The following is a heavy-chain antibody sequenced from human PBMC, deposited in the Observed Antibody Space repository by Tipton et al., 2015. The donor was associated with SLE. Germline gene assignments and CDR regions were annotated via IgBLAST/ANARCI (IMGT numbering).Heavy chain of an antibody. D-gene: IGHD3/OR15-3a*01. Sequence: TLSLTCAVYGGSFSGYYWSWIRQPPGKGLEWIGEINHSGSTNYNPSLKSRVTISVDTSKNQFSLKLSSVTAADTAVYYCARVGSPFGPGYLDYWGQGTLVTVSS. J-gene: IGHJ4*02. CDR2: INHSGST. CDR1: GGSFSGYY. CDR3: ARVGSPFGPGYLDY. V-gene: IGHV4-34*01.